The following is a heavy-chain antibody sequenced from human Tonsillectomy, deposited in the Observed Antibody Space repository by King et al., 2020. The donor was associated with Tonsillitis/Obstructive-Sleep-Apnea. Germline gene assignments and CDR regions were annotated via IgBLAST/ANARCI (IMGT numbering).Heavy chain of an antibody. Sequence: VQLVESGGGLVQPGGSLRLSCAASGFTFSSYSMNWFRQAPGKGLEWVSYISSSGRTIYYADSLKGRFTISRDNAKNSLYLQMNSLRDEDTAVYYCARDLGCSSTSCHPANWFDPWGQGTLVIVSS. V-gene: IGHV3-48*02. D-gene: IGHD2-2*01. CDR1: GFTFSSYS. CDR3: ARDLGCSSTSCHPANWFDP. CDR2: ISSSGRTI. J-gene: IGHJ5*02.